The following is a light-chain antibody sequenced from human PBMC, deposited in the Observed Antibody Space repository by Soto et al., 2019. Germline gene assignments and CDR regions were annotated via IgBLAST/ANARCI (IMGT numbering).Light chain of an antibody. J-gene: IGKJ1*01. CDR1: QSISSW. Sequence: DIQMTQSPSTLSASVGDRVTITSRASQSISSWLAWYQQKPGKAPKLLIHKASILQSGVPSRFSGTGSGTDFTLTISSLQPDDFATYYCQQYKTYSRSFGQGTRVEIK. V-gene: IGKV1-5*03. CDR2: KAS. CDR3: QQYKTYSRS.